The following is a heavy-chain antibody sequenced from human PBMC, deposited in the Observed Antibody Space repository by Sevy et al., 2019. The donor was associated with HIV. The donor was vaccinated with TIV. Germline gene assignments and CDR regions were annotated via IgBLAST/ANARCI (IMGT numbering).Heavy chain of an antibody. D-gene: IGHD6-19*01. CDR1: GFTFSDYY. Sequence: GESLKISCAASGFTFSDYYMSWIRQAPGKGLEWVSYISSSGSTIYYADSVKGRFTISRDNAKNSLYLQMNSLRAEDTAVYYCARGARWDSSGWSYFDYWGQGTLVTVSS. J-gene: IGHJ4*02. V-gene: IGHV3-11*01. CDR2: ISSSGSTI. CDR3: ARGARWDSSGWSYFDY.